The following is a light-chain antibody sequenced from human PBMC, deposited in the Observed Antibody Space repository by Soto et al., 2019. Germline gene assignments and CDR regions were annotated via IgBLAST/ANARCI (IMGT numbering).Light chain of an antibody. Sequence: QSVLTQPASVSGSPGQSITISCTGTSSDVGGYNYVSWYQQHPGKAPKLMIYDVSNRPSGVSNRFSGSKSGNTASLPISGLQAADEADYYCSSYTSSSTLVFGTGTKLTVI. CDR2: DVS. J-gene: IGLJ1*01. CDR1: SSDVGGYNY. CDR3: SSYTSSSTLV. V-gene: IGLV2-14*01.